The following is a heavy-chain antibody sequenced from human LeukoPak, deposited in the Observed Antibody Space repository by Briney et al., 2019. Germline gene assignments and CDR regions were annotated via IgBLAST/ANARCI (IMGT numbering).Heavy chain of an antibody. CDR2: INGDGSRT. D-gene: IGHD3-16*01. Sequence: GGSLRPSCAASGFTFSSYWMHWVRQAPGKGLVWVSRINGDGSRTNYADSVKGRFTISRDNARNMLSLQMDSLRAEDTAVYYCVRDRDFSLGEWFDLWEQERLVTVSS. CDR1: GFTFSSYW. CDR3: VRDRDFSLGEWFDL. J-gene: IGHJ5*02. V-gene: IGHV3-74*01.